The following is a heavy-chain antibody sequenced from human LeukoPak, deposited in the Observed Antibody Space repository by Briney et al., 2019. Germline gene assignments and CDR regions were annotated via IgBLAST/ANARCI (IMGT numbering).Heavy chain of an antibody. CDR3: ARDYYDSSPGLGVLNI. V-gene: IGHV4-39*07. CDR1: GGSISSSSYY. J-gene: IGHJ3*02. D-gene: IGHD3-22*01. CDR2: IYYSGST. Sequence: SETLSLTCTVSGGSISSSSYYWGWIRQPPGKGLEWIGSIYYSGSTYYNPSLKSRVTISLDKSKNQFSLKLSSVTAADTAVYYCARDYYDSSPGLGVLNIWGQGTMVTVSS.